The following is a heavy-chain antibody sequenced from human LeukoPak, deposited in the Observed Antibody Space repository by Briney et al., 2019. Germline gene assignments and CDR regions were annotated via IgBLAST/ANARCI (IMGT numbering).Heavy chain of an antibody. D-gene: IGHD3-9*01. Sequence: PGGSLRLSCSASGFIVSSNFMSWVRQAPGKGLEWVSVIYSGGTTYYADSVQGRLTISRDNSKNTLYLQMNSLRADDTAVYYCASSYLGILTGYSYWGQGTLVTVSS. CDR2: IYSGGTT. J-gene: IGHJ4*02. V-gene: IGHV3-66*02. CDR3: ASSYLGILTGYSY. CDR1: GFIVSSNF.